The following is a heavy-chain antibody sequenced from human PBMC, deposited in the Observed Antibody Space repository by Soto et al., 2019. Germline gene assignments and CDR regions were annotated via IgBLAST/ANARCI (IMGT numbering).Heavy chain of an antibody. V-gene: IGHV4-4*02. CDR3: ARVYSGSYSDS. CDR1: GGSMSSNNW. CDR2: IFHSGYT. J-gene: IGHJ4*02. D-gene: IGHD1-26*01. Sequence: PSETLSLTCAVSGGSMSSNNWWSWVRQPPGKGLEWIGEIFHSGYTHYSPSLKSRVTISVDRSKKYFSLNLTSVTAADTAVYYCARVYSGSYSDSWGQGTLVTVS.